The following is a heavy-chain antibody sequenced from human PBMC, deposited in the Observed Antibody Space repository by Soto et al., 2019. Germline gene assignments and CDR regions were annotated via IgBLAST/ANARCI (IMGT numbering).Heavy chain of an antibody. CDR3: AKVLYSCYDTPSDY. CDR1: GFTFSSYG. CDR2: ISYDGSNK. Sequence: QVQLVESGGGVVQPGRSLRLSCAASGFTFSSYGMHWVRQAPGKGLEWVAVISYDGSNKYYADSVKGRFTISRDNYKNTLDLQMNSLRAEDTAVYYCAKVLYSCYDTPSDYWGQGTLVTVSS. J-gene: IGHJ4*02. D-gene: IGHD5-12*01. V-gene: IGHV3-30*18.